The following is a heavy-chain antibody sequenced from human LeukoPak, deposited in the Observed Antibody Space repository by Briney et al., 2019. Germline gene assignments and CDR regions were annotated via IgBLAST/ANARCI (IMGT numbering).Heavy chain of an antibody. CDR3: ARSELLWFGGVNSGFDY. Sequence: SETLSLTCTVSGGSISSYYWSWIRQPPGKGLEWIGYVYYSGSTNYNPSLKSRVTISVDTSENQFSLKLSSVTAADTAVYYCARSELLWFGGVNSGFDYWGQGTLVTVSP. CDR2: VYYSGST. D-gene: IGHD3-10*01. V-gene: IGHV4-59*01. J-gene: IGHJ4*02. CDR1: GGSISSYY.